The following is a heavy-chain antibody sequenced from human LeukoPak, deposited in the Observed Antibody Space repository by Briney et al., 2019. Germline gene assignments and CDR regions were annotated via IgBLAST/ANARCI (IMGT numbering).Heavy chain of an antibody. CDR3: ARVGLGIGWYSDL. Sequence: RASVKVSCKASGYDFTSHGIFWVRQAPGQGLEWMGWISPYSGDTKYAQRFQGRVTMTTDRSTTTAYMELRSLRYDDTAVYCCARVGLGIGWYSDLWGRGTLVTASS. J-gene: IGHJ2*01. D-gene: IGHD3/OR15-3a*01. CDR2: ISPYSGDT. V-gene: IGHV1-18*01. CDR1: GYDFTSHG.